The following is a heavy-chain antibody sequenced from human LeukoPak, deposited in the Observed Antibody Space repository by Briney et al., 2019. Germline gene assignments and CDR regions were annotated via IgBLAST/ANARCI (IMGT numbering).Heavy chain of an antibody. Sequence: GGSLRLSCAASGFTFSSYSMNWVRQAPGKGLEWVSSISSSSSYIYYADSVKGRFTISRDNAKNSLYLQMNSLRAEDTAVYYCARDRYPSDGYSSGWFDYWGQGTLVTVSS. CDR1: GFTFSSYS. CDR3: ARDRYPSDGYSSGWFDY. J-gene: IGHJ4*02. CDR2: ISSSSSYI. V-gene: IGHV3-21*01. D-gene: IGHD6-19*01.